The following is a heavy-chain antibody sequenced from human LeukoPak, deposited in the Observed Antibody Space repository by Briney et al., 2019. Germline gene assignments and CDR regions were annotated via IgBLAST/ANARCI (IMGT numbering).Heavy chain of an antibody. CDR1: GFTFGSYA. V-gene: IGHV3-30-3*01. CDR2: ISYDGSNK. CDR3: ARETGSAVGSTDFYY. D-gene: IGHD4-17*01. Sequence: PGRSLRLSCAASGFTFGSYAFHWVRQAPGKGLEWVAVISYDGSNKYHADSVKGRFTVSRDNSKNTLYLQMNSLRAEDTAVYYCARETGSAVGSTDFYYWGQGTLVTVSS. J-gene: IGHJ4*02.